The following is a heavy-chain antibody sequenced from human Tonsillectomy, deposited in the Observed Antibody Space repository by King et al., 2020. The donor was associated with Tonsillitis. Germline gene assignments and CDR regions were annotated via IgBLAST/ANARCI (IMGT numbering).Heavy chain of an antibody. D-gene: IGHD3-22*01. CDR2: ISGSSGST. Sequence: VQLVESGGDLVQPGGSLRLSCAASGFTFSSYAMSWVRQAPGKGLEWVSSISGSSGSTYYADSVKGRFTISRDNSKNTLYLQMNSRRAEDTAVYYCAKDYYYDSSYYYYYYMDVWGKGTTVTVSS. V-gene: IGHV3-23*04. J-gene: IGHJ6*03. CDR1: GFTFSSYA. CDR3: AKDYYYDSSYYYYYYMDV.